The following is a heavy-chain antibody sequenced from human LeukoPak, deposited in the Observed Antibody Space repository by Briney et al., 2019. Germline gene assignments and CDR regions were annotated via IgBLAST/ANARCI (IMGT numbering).Heavy chain of an antibody. D-gene: IGHD2-2*01. CDR3: AANLGYCSSTSCNDFDY. Sequence: ASVKVSCKVSGYTFTDYHMHWVQQAPGKGLEWMGLVDPEDGETIYAEKFQGRVTITADTSTDTAYMELSSLRSEDTAVYYCAANLGYCSSTSCNDFDYWGQGTLVTVSS. J-gene: IGHJ4*02. CDR2: VDPEDGET. V-gene: IGHV1-69-2*01. CDR1: GYTFTDYH.